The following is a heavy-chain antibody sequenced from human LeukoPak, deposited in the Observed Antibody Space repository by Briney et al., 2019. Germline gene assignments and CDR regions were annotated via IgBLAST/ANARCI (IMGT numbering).Heavy chain of an antibody. Sequence: SETLPLTCTVSGGSISSYYWSWIRQPPGKGLEWIGYSSSSGSTNSNPSHRSRVTISLDTSKNQFSLNLSSVTAADTAVYYCARHYDYGGNSGWFDPWGQGTLVTVSS. J-gene: IGHJ5*02. CDR2: SSSSGST. CDR1: GGSISSYY. D-gene: IGHD4-23*01. CDR3: ARHYDYGGNSGWFDP. V-gene: IGHV4-59*08.